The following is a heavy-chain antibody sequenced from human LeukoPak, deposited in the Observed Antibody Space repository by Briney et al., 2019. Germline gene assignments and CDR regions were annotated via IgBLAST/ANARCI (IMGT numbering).Heavy chain of an antibody. CDR3: AKVFPLVSSDYYQRRGGYYIDN. D-gene: IGHD3-22*01. J-gene: IGHJ4*02. CDR1: GFTFSSCG. Sequence: PGGTLRLSCAASGFTFSSCGMSWVRQAPGKGLEWVSDISGSGGSTYYADSVKGRFTISRDNSKNTLYLKMNSLRAEDTAVYYCAKVFPLVSSDYYQRRGGYYIDNWGQGTLVTVSS. V-gene: IGHV3-23*01. CDR2: ISGSGGST.